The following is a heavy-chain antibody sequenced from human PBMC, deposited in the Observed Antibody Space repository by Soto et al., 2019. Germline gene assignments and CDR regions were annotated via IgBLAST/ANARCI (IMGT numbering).Heavy chain of an antibody. V-gene: IGHV1-69*01. CDR3: ARDDTYSRALNDAFDI. CDR2: IIPIFGTA. J-gene: IGHJ3*02. Sequence: QVQLVQSGAEVKKPGSSVKVSCKASGGTFSSYAISWVRQAPGQGLEWMGGIIPIFGTANYAQKFQGRVTITAEESTSTAYMELSSLRSEDTAVYYCARDDTYSRALNDAFDIWGQGTMVTVSS. D-gene: IGHD4-4*01. CDR1: GGTFSSYA.